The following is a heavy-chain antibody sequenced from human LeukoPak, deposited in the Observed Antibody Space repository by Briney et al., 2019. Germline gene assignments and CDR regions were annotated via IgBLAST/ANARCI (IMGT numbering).Heavy chain of an antibody. Sequence: ASVKVSCKASGYTFTSYYMHWVRQAPGQGLEWMGWMNPNSGNTGYAQKFQGRVTMTRNTSISTAYMELSSLRSEDTAVYYCARGTFNQFDPWGQGTLVTVSS. D-gene: IGHD3-3*02. CDR2: MNPNSGNT. CDR3: ARGTFNQFDP. V-gene: IGHV1-8*02. CDR1: GYTFTSYY. J-gene: IGHJ5*02.